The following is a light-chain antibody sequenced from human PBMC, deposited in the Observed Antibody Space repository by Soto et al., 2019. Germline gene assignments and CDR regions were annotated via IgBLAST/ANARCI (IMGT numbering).Light chain of an antibody. Sequence: EIVLTQSPATLSLSAGVRATLSCRASQSVSSYLAWYQQKPGQAPRLLIYDASNRATGIPARFSGSGSGTDFTLTVSSLEPEDFAVYYCQQRSNSPPWTFGQGTKVEIK. J-gene: IGKJ1*01. CDR3: QQRSNSPPWT. CDR1: QSVSSY. CDR2: DAS. V-gene: IGKV3-11*01.